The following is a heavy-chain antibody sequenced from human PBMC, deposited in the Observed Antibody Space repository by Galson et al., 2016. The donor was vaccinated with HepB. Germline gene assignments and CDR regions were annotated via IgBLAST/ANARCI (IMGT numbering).Heavy chain of an antibody. J-gene: IGHJ4*02. V-gene: IGHV1-46*01. Sequence: SVTVSCKASGYTFITNYVHWVRQAPGQGLEWMGMINPSYGSTSYGQKFQGRVIMTRDTSTSTVYMEVSRLTSEDTAVYYCARDLGAAAGTYLDFWGQGTLVTVSS. CDR3: ARDLGAAAGTYLDF. CDR2: INPSYGST. D-gene: IGHD6-13*01. CDR1: GYTFITNY.